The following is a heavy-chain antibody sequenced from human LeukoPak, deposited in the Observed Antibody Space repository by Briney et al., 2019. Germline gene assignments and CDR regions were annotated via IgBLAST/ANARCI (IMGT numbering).Heavy chain of an antibody. J-gene: IGHJ4*02. CDR1: GGSISSGGYY. Sequence: SETLSLTCTVSGGSISSGGYYWSWIRQHPGKGLEWIGYIYYSGSTYYNPSLKSRVTISVDTSKNQFSLKLSSVTAADTAVYYCGRDLRGYDSSGYYKGYFDYWGQGTLVTVPS. CDR2: IYYSGST. CDR3: GRDLRGYDSSGYYKGYFDY. V-gene: IGHV4-31*03. D-gene: IGHD3-22*01.